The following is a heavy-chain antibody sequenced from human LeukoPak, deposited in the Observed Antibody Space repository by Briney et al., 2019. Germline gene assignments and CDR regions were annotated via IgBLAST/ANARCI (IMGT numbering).Heavy chain of an antibody. V-gene: IGHV3-48*03. CDR1: GFTFSSYE. J-gene: IGHJ4*02. Sequence: PGGSLRLSCAASGFTFSSYEMNWVRQAPGKGLEWVSYISSSGSTIYYADSVKGRFTISRDNAKNSLYLQMNSLRAEDTAVYYCAREPVVTIFGVVISSHFDYWGQGTLVTVSS. D-gene: IGHD3-3*01. CDR3: AREPVVTIFGVVISSHFDY. CDR2: ISSSGSTI.